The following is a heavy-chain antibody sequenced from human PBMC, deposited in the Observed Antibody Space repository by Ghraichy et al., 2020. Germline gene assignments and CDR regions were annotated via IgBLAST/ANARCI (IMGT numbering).Heavy chain of an antibody. Sequence: SETLSLTCTVSGGSISSYHWTWIRQPAGKGLEWIGRISTSGSTNYNPSLKSRVSMSVDTSKKQHSLKLSSVTAADTAIYYCARGGDGYMSYWYFDLWGRGTLVTASS. V-gene: IGHV4-4*07. CDR3: ARGGDGYMSYWYFDL. D-gene: IGHD5-24*01. CDR1: GGSISSYH. J-gene: IGHJ2*01. CDR2: ISTSGST.